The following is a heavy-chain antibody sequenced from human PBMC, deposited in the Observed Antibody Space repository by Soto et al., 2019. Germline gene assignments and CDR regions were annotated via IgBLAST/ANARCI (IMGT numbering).Heavy chain of an antibody. V-gene: IGHV4-31*03. Sequence: QVQLQESGPGLVQPSQTLSLTCTVSGGAISSGGYYWSWIGQHPGTGLEWMGDISYSGSTYYNTSLKSRVTISVDTTRIQFSLIVNSVTAADTAVYYCATGVLHWGQGTLVTVSS. CDR2: ISYSGST. J-gene: IGHJ4*01. CDR1: GGAISSGGYY. CDR3: ATGVLH.